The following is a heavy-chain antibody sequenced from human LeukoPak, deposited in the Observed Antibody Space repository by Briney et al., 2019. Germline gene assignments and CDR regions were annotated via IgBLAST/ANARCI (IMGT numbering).Heavy chain of an antibody. CDR1: GFSFSDSW. J-gene: IGHJ3*02. CDR2: IKKDGSEK. D-gene: IGHD1-26*01. V-gene: IGHV3-7*03. CDR3: AKPQWELLFLYAFDI. Sequence: GGSLRLSCVASGFSFSDSWMSWVRQAPGKGLEWVADIKKDGSEKDYVDSVKGRFTISRDNAKNSLYLQMNSLRAEDTAVYYCAKPQWELLFLYAFDIWGQGTMVTVSS.